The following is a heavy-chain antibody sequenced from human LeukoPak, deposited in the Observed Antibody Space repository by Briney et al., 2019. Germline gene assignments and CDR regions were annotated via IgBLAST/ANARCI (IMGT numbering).Heavy chain of an antibody. CDR2: IYSGGST. J-gene: IGHJ4*02. D-gene: IGHD3-9*01. CDR3: ARGGEGFDWQSNYFDY. V-gene: IGHV3-53*01. Sequence: GGSLRLSCAASGFTVSSNYMSWVRQAPGKGLEWDSVIYSGGSTYYADSVKGRFTISRDNSKNTLYLQMNSLRAEDTAVYYCARGGEGFDWQSNYFDYWGQGTLVTVSS. CDR1: GFTVSSNY.